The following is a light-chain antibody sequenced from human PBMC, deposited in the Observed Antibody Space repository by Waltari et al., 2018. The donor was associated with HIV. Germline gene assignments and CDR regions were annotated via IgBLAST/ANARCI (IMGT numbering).Light chain of an antibody. CDR3: QQYYSTPRT. CDR2: WAS. Sequence: DIVMTQSPDSLAVSLGERATINCKSRQSVLNTPNNKYYLAWYQQEPGQPPQLLIYWASTRESGVPDRFSGRGSETDFTLTISSLQAEDVAVYYCQQYYSTPRTFGQGTKVEIK. CDR1: QSVLNTPNNKYY. V-gene: IGKV4-1*01. J-gene: IGKJ1*01.